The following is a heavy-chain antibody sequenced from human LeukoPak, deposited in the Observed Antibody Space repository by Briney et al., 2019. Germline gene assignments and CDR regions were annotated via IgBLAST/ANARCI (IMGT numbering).Heavy chain of an antibody. V-gene: IGHV5-51*01. CDR1: GYSFTSYW. CDR2: IYPGDSDT. Sequence: GESLQISCKGSGYSFTSYWIGWVRQMPGKGLEWMGIIYPGDSDTRYSPSFQGQVTISADKSISTAYLQWSSLRASDAAMYYCAGGGFWSGYSFDYWGQGTLVTVSS. D-gene: IGHD3-3*01. CDR3: AGGGFWSGYSFDY. J-gene: IGHJ4*02.